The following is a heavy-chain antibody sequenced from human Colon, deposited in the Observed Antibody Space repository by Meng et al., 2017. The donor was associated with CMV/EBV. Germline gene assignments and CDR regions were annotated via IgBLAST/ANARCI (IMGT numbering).Heavy chain of an antibody. V-gene: IGHV4-34*01. CDR2: INHSGST. CDR1: GGSFSGYY. CDR3: ASGMVASDY. D-gene: IGHD2-8*01. Sequence: LSLACAVYGGSFSGYYWSWIRQPPGKGLEWIGEINHSGSTNYNPSLKSRVTISVDTSKNQFSLKLSSVTAADTAVYYCASGMVASDYWGQGTLVTVSS. J-gene: IGHJ4*02.